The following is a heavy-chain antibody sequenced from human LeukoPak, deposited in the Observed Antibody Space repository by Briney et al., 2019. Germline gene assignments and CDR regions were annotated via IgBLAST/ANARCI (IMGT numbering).Heavy chain of an antibody. D-gene: IGHD6-19*01. CDR3: ARAGSSGWYSRYFQH. J-gene: IGHJ1*01. Sequence: PETLSLTCAVYGGSFSGYYWSWIRQPPGKGLEWIGEINHSGSTNYNPSLKSRVTISVDTSKNQFSLKLSSVTAADTAVYYCARAGSSGWYSRYFQHWGQGTLVTVSS. CDR1: GGSFSGYY. CDR2: INHSGST. V-gene: IGHV4-34*01.